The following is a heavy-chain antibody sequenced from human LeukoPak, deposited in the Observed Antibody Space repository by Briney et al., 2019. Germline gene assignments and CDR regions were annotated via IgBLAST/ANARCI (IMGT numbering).Heavy chain of an antibody. Sequence: GGTLRPSCAASGFSFSSYSKTWVCQAPAKGLERVSSRSSGGTYIYYADSVRGRFAISRDNAKNSLYLLMNSLRAEDTAVYYCARDRPTGASRVFLVQWGQGTLVTVSS. CDR2: RSSGGTYI. J-gene: IGHJ4*02. CDR1: GFSFSSYS. V-gene: IGHV3-21*01. D-gene: IGHD1-26*01. CDR3: ARDRPTGASRVFLVQ.